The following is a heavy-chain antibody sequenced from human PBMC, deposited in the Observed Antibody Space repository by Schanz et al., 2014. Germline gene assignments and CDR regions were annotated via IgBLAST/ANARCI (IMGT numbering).Heavy chain of an antibody. CDR3: ARGGPAYYFDV. V-gene: IGHV3-7*02. CDR2: IKEDGSVK. Sequence: EEQLVESGGGLVQPGGSLRLSCAASGFSFSTYWMSWVRQAPGKGLEWVANIKEDGSVKDYVDSVKGRFTISRDNAKNSLYLQMTSLRAEDTAVYYCARGGPAYYFDVWGQGTPVTVSS. J-gene: IGHJ4*01. CDR1: GFSFSTYW.